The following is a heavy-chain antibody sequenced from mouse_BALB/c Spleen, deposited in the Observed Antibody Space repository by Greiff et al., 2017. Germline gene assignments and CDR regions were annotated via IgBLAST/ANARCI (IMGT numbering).Heavy chain of an antibody. J-gene: IGHJ1*01. V-gene: IGHV1S56*01. CDR1: GYTFTSYD. CDR2: IYPGDGST. Sequence: VKLMESGPELVKPGALVKISCKASGYTFTSYDINWVKQRPGQGLEWIGWIYPGDGSTKYNEKFKGKATLTADKSSSTAYMQLSSLTSENSAVYFCARRGGTGTRYFDVWGAGTTVTVSS. CDR3: ARRGGTGTRYFDV. D-gene: IGHD4-1*01.